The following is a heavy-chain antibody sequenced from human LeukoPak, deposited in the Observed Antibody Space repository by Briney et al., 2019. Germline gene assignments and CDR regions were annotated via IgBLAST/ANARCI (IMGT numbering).Heavy chain of an antibody. Sequence: PSETLSLSCTVSGGSISSYYWSWIRQPPGKGLGWIGYIYYRGSTNYNPSLKSRVTISVDTSKNQFSLKLRSVTAADTAVYYCARGGSSWDEGFDYWGQGTLVTVSS. CDR1: GGSISSYY. CDR2: IYYRGST. J-gene: IGHJ4*02. CDR3: ARGGSSWDEGFDY. V-gene: IGHV4-59*01. D-gene: IGHD6-13*01.